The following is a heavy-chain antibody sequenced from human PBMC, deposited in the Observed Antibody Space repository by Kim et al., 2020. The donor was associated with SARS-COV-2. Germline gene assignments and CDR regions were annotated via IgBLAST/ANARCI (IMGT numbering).Heavy chain of an antibody. J-gene: IGHJ3*02. V-gene: IGHV4-4*02. CDR3: AREGDYDSSGFDAFDI. Sequence: SETLSLTCAVSGGSISSSNWWSWVRQPPGTWLEWIGAIYHSGSTNYNPSLKSRVTISVDKSKNQFSLKLSSVTAADTAVYYCAREGDYDSSGFDAFDIWGQGTMVTVSS. CDR2: IYHSGST. CDR1: GGSISSSNW. D-gene: IGHD3-22*01.